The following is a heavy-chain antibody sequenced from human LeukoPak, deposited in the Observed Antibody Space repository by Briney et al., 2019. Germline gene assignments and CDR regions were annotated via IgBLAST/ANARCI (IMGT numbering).Heavy chain of an antibody. J-gene: IGHJ4*02. CDR1: GFTFSIYA. CDR3: ARGGAAPDY. CDR2: IKQEGSEK. D-gene: IGHD1-26*01. V-gene: IGHV3-7*01. Sequence: GGSLRLSCAASGFTFSIYAMNWVRQAPGKGLEWVANIKQEGSEKNYVDSVKGRFTISRDNAKNSLYLEMNSLRAEDTAVYYCARGGAAPDYWGLGILVTVSS.